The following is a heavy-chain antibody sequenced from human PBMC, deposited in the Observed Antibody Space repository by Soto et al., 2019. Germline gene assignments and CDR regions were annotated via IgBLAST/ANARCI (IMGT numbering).Heavy chain of an antibody. D-gene: IGHD2-21*01. Sequence: ASVKVSCKASGYTLTNYYMHWVRQAPGQGLEWMGVINPSGGSTTYAQKFQGRVTMTRDTSTSTVYMELSSLISEDTTEYYCAREASKYSGMDVWGQGTTLTVSS. CDR3: AREASKYSGMDV. V-gene: IGHV1-46*01. J-gene: IGHJ6*02. CDR1: GYTLTNYY. CDR2: INPSGGST.